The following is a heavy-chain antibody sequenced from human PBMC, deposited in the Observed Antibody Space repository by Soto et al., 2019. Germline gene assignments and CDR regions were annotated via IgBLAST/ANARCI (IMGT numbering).Heavy chain of an antibody. CDR1: GFTFSSYG. D-gene: IGHD3-16*02. CDR3: ARDGAFGGVIVQYYFDY. V-gene: IGHV3-33*01. Sequence: QVQLVESGGGVVQPGRSLRLSCAASGFTFSSYGMHWVRQAPGKGLEWVAVIWYDGSNKYYADSVKGRFTISRDTSKNTLYLQMNGLRAEDTAVYYCARDGAFGGVIVQYYFDYWGQGTRVTVSS. J-gene: IGHJ4*02. CDR2: IWYDGSNK.